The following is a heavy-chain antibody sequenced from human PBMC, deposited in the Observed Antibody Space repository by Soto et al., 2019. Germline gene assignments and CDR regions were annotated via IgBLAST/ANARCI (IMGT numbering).Heavy chain of an antibody. CDR3: AKGHDYSFDY. D-gene: IGHD4-4*01. Sequence: QVQLVESGGGVVQPGRSLRLSCAASGFTFSSYGMHWVRQAPGKGLEWVAVISYDGSNKYYADSVKGRFTISRDKSKNTLYLQMNSLRAEDTAVYYCAKGHDYSFDYWGQGTLVTVSS. CDR2: ISYDGSNK. CDR1: GFTFSSYG. J-gene: IGHJ4*02. V-gene: IGHV3-30*18.